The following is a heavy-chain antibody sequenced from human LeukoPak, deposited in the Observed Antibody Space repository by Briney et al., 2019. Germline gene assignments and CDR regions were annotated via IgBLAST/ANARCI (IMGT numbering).Heavy chain of an antibody. CDR2: IYYSGST. D-gene: IGHD3-22*01. CDR3: ARHSYRYYYDSSGYPLAYFDI. CDR1: GGSISSYY. J-gene: IGHJ3*02. V-gene: IGHV4-59*05. Sequence: SETLSLTCTVSGGSISSYYWSWIRQPPGKGLEWIGSIYYSGSTYYNPSLKSRVTISVDTSKNQFSLKLSSVTAADTAVYYCARHSYRYYYDSSGYPLAYFDIWGQGTMVTVSS.